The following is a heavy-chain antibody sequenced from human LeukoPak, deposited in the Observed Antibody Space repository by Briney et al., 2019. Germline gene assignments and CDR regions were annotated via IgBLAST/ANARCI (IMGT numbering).Heavy chain of an antibody. CDR3: ARLATYYYGSMTYYFFEH. Sequence: SETLSLTCAVYGGSFSGYYWSWIRQPPGKGLEWIGEINHSGSTNYNPSLKSRVTISVDTSKRQLSLELSSVTAGDTAVYYCARLATYYYGSMTYYFFEHWGQGILVTVSS. CDR1: GGSFSGYY. CDR2: INHSGST. J-gene: IGHJ4*02. V-gene: IGHV4-34*01. D-gene: IGHD3-10*01.